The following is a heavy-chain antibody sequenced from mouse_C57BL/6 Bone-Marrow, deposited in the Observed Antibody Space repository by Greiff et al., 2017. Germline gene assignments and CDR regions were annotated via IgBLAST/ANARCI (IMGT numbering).Heavy chain of an antibody. CDR3: SEASAVYYCASHYGSSPSYWYFDV. CDR2: GQGLEWIG. D-gene: IGHD1-1*01. J-gene: IGHJ1*03. CDR1: YTFSRRVH. Sequence: QVQLKESGPELARPWASVKISCQAFYTFSRRVHFAIRDTNYWMQWVKQRPGQGLEWIGAIYPGNGDTSYNQKFKGKATLTADKSSSTAYMQLSILTSEASAVYYCASHYGSSPSYWYFDVWGTGTTVTVSS. V-gene: IGHV1-87*01.